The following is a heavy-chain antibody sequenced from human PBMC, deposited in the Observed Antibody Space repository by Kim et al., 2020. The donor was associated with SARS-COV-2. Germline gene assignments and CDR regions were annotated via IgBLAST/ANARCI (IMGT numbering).Heavy chain of an antibody. CDR2: IIPIFGTA. J-gene: IGHJ6*02. D-gene: IGHD3-22*01. V-gene: IGHV1-69*13. CDR3: ARVNYDSSGSLWYYYYGMDV. CDR1: GGTFSSYA. Sequence: SVKVSCKASGGTFSSYAISWVRQAPGQGLEWMGGIIPIFGTANYAQKFQGRVTITADESTSTAYMELSSLRSEDTAVYYCARVNYDSSGSLWYYYYGMDVWGQGTTVTVSS.